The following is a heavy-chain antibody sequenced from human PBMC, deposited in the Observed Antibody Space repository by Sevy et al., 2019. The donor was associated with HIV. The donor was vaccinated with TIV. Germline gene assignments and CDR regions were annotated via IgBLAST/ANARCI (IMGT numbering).Heavy chain of an antibody. V-gene: IGHV3-72*01. CDR3: ATHAGIAAAGRVFDS. D-gene: IGHD6-13*01. CDR2: TRNKADSYTS. J-gene: IGHJ4*02. CDR1: GFTFSDHY. Sequence: GGSLRLSCAASGFTFSDHYMEWVRQAPGKGLEWVGRTRNKADSYTSEYAASVKGGFTISRDDSKNSLYLQMNSLKTEDTAVYYCATHAGIAAAGRVFDSWGQRSLVTVSS.